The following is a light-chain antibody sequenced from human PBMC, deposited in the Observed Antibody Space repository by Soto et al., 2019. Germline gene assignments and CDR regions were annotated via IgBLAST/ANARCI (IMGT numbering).Light chain of an antibody. CDR1: QSVSSN. V-gene: IGKV3-15*01. Sequence: EIVMTQSPATLSVSPGERATLSCRASQSVSSNLAWYQQKPGQAPRLLIYGASTRATGIPARFSGSGSGTRFTHTISTLQSEDFALYYCQQYNNWPPSWSFGQGTKVEI. CDR2: GAS. J-gene: IGKJ1*01. CDR3: QQYNNWPPSWS.